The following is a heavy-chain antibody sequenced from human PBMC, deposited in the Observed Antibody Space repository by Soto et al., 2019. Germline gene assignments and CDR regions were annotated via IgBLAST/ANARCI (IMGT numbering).Heavy chain of an antibody. Sequence: GGSLRLSCAASGFTFNNYWMSWVRRAPGRGLEWVANIKQDGSEKNCVDSVKGRFTISRDNTKNSIYLQMNSLRAEDTAVYYCARDWVAKYWGQGALVTVSS. CDR3: ARDWVAKY. CDR2: IKQDGSEK. D-gene: IGHD3-16*01. CDR1: GFTFNNYW. V-gene: IGHV3-7*03. J-gene: IGHJ4*02.